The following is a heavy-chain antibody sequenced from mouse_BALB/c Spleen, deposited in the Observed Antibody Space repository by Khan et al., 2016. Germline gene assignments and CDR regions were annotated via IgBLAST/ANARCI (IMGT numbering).Heavy chain of an antibody. CDR3: ARLEDI. Sequence: QVQLKESGPGLVAPSQSLSITCTVSGFSLTSYGVHWVRQPPGKGLEWLGVIWAGGSTNYNSALMPRLSISKANSKSQVFLKMNSLQTDDTAMYYCARLEDIWGQGTTLTVSS. J-gene: IGHJ2*01. CDR2: IWAGGST. D-gene: IGHD1-3*01. V-gene: IGHV2-9*02. CDR1: GFSLTSYG.